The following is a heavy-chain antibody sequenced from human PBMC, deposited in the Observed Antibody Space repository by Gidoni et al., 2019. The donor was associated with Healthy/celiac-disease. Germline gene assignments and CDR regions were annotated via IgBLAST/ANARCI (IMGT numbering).Heavy chain of an antibody. D-gene: IGHD2-2*01. J-gene: IGHJ3*02. CDR2: INTNTGNP. CDR3: ARVVGVVVVPAAIPHAAFDI. V-gene: IGHV7-4-1*02. CDR1: GYTFTSYA. Sequence: QVQLVQSGSELKKPGASVKVSCKASGYTFTSYAMNWVRQAPGQGLEWMGWINTNTGNPTYAKGFTGRFVFSLDTSVSTAYLQISSLKAEDTAVYYCARVVGVVVVPAAIPHAAFDIWGQGTMVTVSS.